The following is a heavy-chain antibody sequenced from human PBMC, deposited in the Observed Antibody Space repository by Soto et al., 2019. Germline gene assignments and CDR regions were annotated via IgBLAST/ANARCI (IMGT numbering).Heavy chain of an antibody. V-gene: IGHV4-31*03. CDR2: IYYSGST. Sequence: SETLSLTCTVSGGSISRGGYYWSWIRQHPGEGLEWVGYIYYSGSTYYNPSLKSRVTISVDTSKNQFSLKLSSVTAADTAVYYCARRVPLRDSSSWYARNTAQVRWFDPWGQGTLVTVSS. CDR1: GGSISRGGYY. CDR3: ARRVPLRDSSSWYARNTAQVRWFDP. D-gene: IGHD6-13*01. J-gene: IGHJ5*02.